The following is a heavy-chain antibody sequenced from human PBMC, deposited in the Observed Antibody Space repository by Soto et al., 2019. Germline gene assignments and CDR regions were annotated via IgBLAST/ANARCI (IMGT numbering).Heavy chain of an antibody. CDR1: GFTFSTYG. Sequence: PGGSLRLSCAASGFTFSTYGMHWVRQAPGKGLEWVAVISYDGNNKYYADSVKGRFTISRDNSKNTLYLQMSSLRAEDTALYYCAKDLGPGGNDSYAPPWFDPWGQGTLVTVSS. V-gene: IGHV3-30*18. J-gene: IGHJ5*02. CDR3: AKDLGPGGNDSYAPPWFDP. CDR2: ISYDGNNK. D-gene: IGHD1-1*01.